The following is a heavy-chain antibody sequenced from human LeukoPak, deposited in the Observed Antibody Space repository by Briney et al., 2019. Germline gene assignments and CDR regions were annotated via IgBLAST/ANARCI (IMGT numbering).Heavy chain of an antibody. Sequence: ASVKVSCKVSGYTLTELSMHWVRQAPGKGLEWMGGFDPEDGETIYAQKFQGRVTMTEDTSTDTAYMELSSLRSEDTAVYYCAVNSGRDSPFDYWGQGTLVTVSS. D-gene: IGHD5-12*01. CDR2: FDPEDGET. V-gene: IGHV1-24*01. CDR1: GYTLTELS. CDR3: AVNSGRDSPFDY. J-gene: IGHJ4*02.